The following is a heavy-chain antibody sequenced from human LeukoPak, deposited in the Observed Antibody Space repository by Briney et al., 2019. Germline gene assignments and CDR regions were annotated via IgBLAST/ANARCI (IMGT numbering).Heavy chain of an antibody. Sequence: GGSLRLSCAASGFPFSSSSMNWVRQAPGKGLEWVSSISSSSNYIYYADSVKRRFTISRDNAKRSLYLQMNSLRDDDTAVYYCARLIVAGNFDYWGQGSLVTVSS. D-gene: IGHD5-12*01. CDR3: ARLIVAGNFDY. V-gene: IGHV3-21*04. CDR2: ISSSSNYI. CDR1: GFPFSSSS. J-gene: IGHJ4*02.